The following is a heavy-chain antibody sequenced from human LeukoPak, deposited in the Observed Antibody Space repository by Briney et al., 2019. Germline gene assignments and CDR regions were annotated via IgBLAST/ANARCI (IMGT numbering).Heavy chain of an antibody. CDR1: RFTFSAFA. V-gene: IGHV3-23*01. CDR2: ITDDGYNT. Sequence: GGSLRLSCAASRFTFSAFAMTWVRQAPGKGLEWVSTITDDGYNTYSADSVKGRITFSRDNSKNTLSLQLRSLRAEDTAVYYCAKDLSYTSGASDHWGQGTLVTVSS. CDR3: AKDLSYTSGASDH. J-gene: IGHJ4*02. D-gene: IGHD6-19*01.